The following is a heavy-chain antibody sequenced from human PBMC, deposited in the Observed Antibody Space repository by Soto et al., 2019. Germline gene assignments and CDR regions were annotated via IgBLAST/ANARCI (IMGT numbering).Heavy chain of an antibody. V-gene: IGHV3-23*01. J-gene: IGHJ4*02. CDR1: GFTFSSYA. CDR2: ISGSGGST. D-gene: IGHD3-3*01. CDR3: AKEYYDFWSGYAETYLFDY. Sequence: GGSLRLSCAASGFTFSSYAMSWVRQAPGKGLEWVSAISGSGGSTYYADSVKGRFTISRDNSRNTLYLQMNSLRAEDTAVYYCAKEYYDFWSGYAETYLFDYWGQGTLVTVSS.